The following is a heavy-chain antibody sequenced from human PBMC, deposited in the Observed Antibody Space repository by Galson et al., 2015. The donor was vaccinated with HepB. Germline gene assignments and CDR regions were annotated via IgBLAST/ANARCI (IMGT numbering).Heavy chain of an antibody. V-gene: IGHV3-21*01. Sequence: SLRLSCAASGFTFSSYSMNWVRQAPGKGLEWVSSISSSSSYIYYADSVKGRFTISRDNAKNSPYLQMNSLRAEDTAVYYCARDFSRSFLYYHGMDVWGQGTTVTVSS. CDR2: ISSSSSYI. J-gene: IGHJ6*02. D-gene: IGHD2/OR15-2a*01. CDR1: GFTFSSYS. CDR3: ARDFSRSFLYYHGMDV.